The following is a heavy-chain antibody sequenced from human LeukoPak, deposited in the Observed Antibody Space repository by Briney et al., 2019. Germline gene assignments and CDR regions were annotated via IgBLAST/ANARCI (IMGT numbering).Heavy chain of an antibody. CDR2: ISYDGGKK. V-gene: IGHV3-33*05. CDR1: GFTFSSHD. J-gene: IGHJ4*02. Sequence: GGSLRLSCAASGFTFSSHDMHWVRQAPGKGLEWVAIISYDGGKKDYADSVKGRFTISRDNSKNTLYLQMNSLRAEDTAVYYCARGRPYIEYWGQGTLVTVSS. CDR3: ARGRPYIEY.